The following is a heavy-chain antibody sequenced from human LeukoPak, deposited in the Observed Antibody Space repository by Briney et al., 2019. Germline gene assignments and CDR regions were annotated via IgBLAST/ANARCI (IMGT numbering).Heavy chain of an antibody. V-gene: IGHV3-30-3*01. CDR1: GLTFSSYA. CDR3: ARQLSTITIFDY. D-gene: IGHD3-3*01. Sequence: GRSLRLSCAASGLTFSSYAMHWVRQAPGKGLEWVAVISYDGSNKYYADSVKGRFTISRDNSKNTLYLQMNSLRAEDTAVYYCARQLSTITIFDYWGQGTLVTVSS. CDR2: ISYDGSNK. J-gene: IGHJ4*02.